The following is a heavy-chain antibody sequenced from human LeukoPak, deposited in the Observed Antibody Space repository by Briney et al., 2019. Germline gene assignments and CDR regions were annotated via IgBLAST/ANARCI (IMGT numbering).Heavy chain of an antibody. Sequence: ASVKVSCKASGYTFTSYGISWVRQAPGQGLEWMGWICAYNGNTNYAQKLQGRVTMTTDTSTSTAYMELRSLRSDDTAVYYCARVGGQWPDDAFDIWGQGTMVTVSS. J-gene: IGHJ3*02. V-gene: IGHV1-18*04. CDR3: ARVGGQWPDDAFDI. D-gene: IGHD6-19*01. CDR1: GYTFTSYG. CDR2: ICAYNGNT.